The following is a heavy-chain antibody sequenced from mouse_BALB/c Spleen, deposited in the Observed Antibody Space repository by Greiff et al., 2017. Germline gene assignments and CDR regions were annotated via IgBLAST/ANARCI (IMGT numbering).Heavy chain of an antibody. CDR1: GYTFTDYN. J-gene: IGHJ3*01. CDR3: ARVHYGNFWFAY. CDR2: INPNNGGT. Sequence: EVKLMESGPELVKPGASVKIPCKASGYTFTDYNMDWVKQSHGKSLEWIGDINPNNGGTIYNQKFKGKATLTVDKSSSTAYMELRSLTSEDTAVYYCARVHYGNFWFAYWGQGTLVTVSA. V-gene: IGHV1-18*01. D-gene: IGHD2-1*01.